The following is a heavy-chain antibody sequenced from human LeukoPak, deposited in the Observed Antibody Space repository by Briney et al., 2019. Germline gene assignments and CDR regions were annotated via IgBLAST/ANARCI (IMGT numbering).Heavy chain of an antibody. Sequence: SETLSLTCTVSGGSISSYYWSWIRQPPGKGLEWIGYIHYSGTTNYNPSLKSRVTISVDTSTNQFSLKMRSVTPADTAVYYCANHFDYDTSWGQGTLVTVSS. D-gene: IGHD3-16*01. CDR3: ANHFDYDTS. CDR2: IHYSGTT. V-gene: IGHV4-59*01. CDR1: GGSISSYY. J-gene: IGHJ5*02.